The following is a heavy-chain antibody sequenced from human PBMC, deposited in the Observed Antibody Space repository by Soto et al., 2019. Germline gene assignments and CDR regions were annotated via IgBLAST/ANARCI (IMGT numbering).Heavy chain of an antibody. J-gene: IGHJ6*02. Sequence: PGGSLRLSCAASGFNFNKFGMDWVRQAPGKGLEWVSTISYNGRDVEYAESVQGRFTISRDNSKNTVYLELNSLRLEDTAMYYCAKSEELGTFMDYYNGLDVWGQGTTVTVSS. V-gene: IGHV3-30*18. CDR3: AKSEELGTFMDYYNGLDV. CDR2: ISYNGRDV. D-gene: IGHD7-27*01. CDR1: GFNFNKFG.